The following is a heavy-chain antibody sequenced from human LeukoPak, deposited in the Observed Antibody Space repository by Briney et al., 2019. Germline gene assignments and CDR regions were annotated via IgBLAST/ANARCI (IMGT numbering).Heavy chain of an antibody. V-gene: IGHV5-51*01. D-gene: IGHD3-3*01. J-gene: IGHJ4*02. CDR3: ARGLGDFGSGFPYYFDY. Sequence: PGESLKISCKGSGYSFTSYWIGWVRQMPGKGLEWMGIIYPGDSDTRYSPSFQGQVTISADKSISTAYLQWSSLKASDTAMYYCARGLGDFGSGFPYYFDYWGQGTLVTVSS. CDR1: GYSFTSYW. CDR2: IYPGDSDT.